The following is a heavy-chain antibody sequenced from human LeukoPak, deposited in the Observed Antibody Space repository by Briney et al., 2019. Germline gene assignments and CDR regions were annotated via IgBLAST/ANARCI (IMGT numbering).Heavy chain of an antibody. CDR3: ARGPAGSYFHVPDF. CDR1: GGSISSYY. J-gene: IGHJ4*02. D-gene: IGHD3-10*01. CDR2: IYYSGGT. V-gene: IGHV4-59*12. Sequence: SETLSLTCTVSGGSISSYYWSWIRQPPGKGLEWIGYIYYSGGTNYNPSLKSRISISLDTSKNQFSLKLSSVTAADTAVYFCARGPAGSYFHVPDFWGQGTLVTVSS.